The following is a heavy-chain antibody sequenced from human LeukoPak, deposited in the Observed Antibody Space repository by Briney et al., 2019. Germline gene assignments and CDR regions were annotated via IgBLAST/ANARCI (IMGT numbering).Heavy chain of an antibody. J-gene: IGHJ5*02. Sequence: PGGSLTLSCAASGFTFSDFSLNWVRQAPGKGLEWVSCISGDSHYIYYADSVKGRSTVSRDNAQHSLYLHMNSLRVEDTAVYYCARGPFSSTWSEFDRWGQGTLVTVSS. CDR3: ARGPFSSTWSEFDR. V-gene: IGHV3-21*06. D-gene: IGHD6-13*01. CDR1: GFTFSDFS. CDR2: ISGDSHYI.